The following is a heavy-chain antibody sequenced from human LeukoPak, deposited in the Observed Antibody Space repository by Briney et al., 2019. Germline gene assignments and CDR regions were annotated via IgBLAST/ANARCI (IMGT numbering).Heavy chain of an antibody. CDR2: ISSSGSTI. CDR1: GFTFSSYE. Sequence: GGSLRLSCAASGFTFSSYEMNWVRQAPGKGLEWVSYISSSGSTIYYADSVKGRFTISRDNAKNSLYLQMNSLRAEDTAVYYCARDPHSGRDGEDMWWGQGTLVTVSS. CDR3: ARDPHSGRDGEDMW. D-gene: IGHD5-12*01. V-gene: IGHV3-48*03. J-gene: IGHJ4*02.